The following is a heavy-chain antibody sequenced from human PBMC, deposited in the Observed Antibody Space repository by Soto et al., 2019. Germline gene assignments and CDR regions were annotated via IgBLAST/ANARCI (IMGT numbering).Heavy chain of an antibody. V-gene: IGHV4-31*03. Sequence: QVQLQESGPGLVKPSQTLSLTCTVSGGSISSGGYYWSWIRQHPGKGLEWIGYIYYSGSTYYNPSLKSRVXXXVXPSKNQFPLKLSSVTAADTAVYYCARWPQLEPRFDYWGQGTLVTVSS. CDR3: ARWPQLEPRFDY. J-gene: IGHJ4*02. CDR2: IYYSGST. CDR1: GGSISSGGYY. D-gene: IGHD1-1*01.